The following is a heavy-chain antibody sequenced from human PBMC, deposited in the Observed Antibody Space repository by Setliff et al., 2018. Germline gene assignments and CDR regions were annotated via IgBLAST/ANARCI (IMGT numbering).Heavy chain of an antibody. Sequence: ASVKVSCKASGYTFRNYAFAWVRQAPGQGLEWVGWISVYNGDTNYAQKFQGRVTLTTDTSTSTAYMELRSLTSDDSAFYYCARDQGYSGYGNFDFWGQGTLVTVSS. V-gene: IGHV1-18*01. CDR2: ISVYNGDT. J-gene: IGHJ4*02. CDR1: GYTFRNYA. CDR3: ARDQGYSGYGNFDF. D-gene: IGHD5-12*01.